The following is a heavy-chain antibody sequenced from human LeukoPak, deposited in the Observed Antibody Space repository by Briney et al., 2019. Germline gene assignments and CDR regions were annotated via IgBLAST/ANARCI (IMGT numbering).Heavy chain of an antibody. V-gene: IGHV4-61*02. Sequence: PSETLSLTCTVSGGSISSGSYYWRWIRQPAGKELEWIGRIYTSGSTNYNPSLKSRVTISVDTSKNQVSLKLSSVTAADTAVYYCARDPYCSSTSCYKPERRPEYFQHWGQGTLVTVSS. CDR1: GGSISSGSYY. CDR3: ARDPYCSSTSCYKPERRPEYFQH. J-gene: IGHJ1*01. CDR2: IYTSGST. D-gene: IGHD2-2*02.